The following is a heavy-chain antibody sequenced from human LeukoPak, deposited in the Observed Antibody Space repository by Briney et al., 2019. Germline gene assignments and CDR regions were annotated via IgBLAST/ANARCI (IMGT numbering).Heavy chain of an antibody. Sequence: GASVKVSCKASGYTFTSYYMHWVGQAPGQGLEWMGIINPSGGSTSYAQKFQGRVTMTRDMSTSTVYMELSSLRFEDTAVYYCARADILTDYYYYMDVWGKGTTVTISS. CDR2: INPSGGST. CDR1: GYTFTSYY. CDR3: ARADILTDYYYYMDV. V-gene: IGHV1-46*01. J-gene: IGHJ6*03. D-gene: IGHD3-9*01.